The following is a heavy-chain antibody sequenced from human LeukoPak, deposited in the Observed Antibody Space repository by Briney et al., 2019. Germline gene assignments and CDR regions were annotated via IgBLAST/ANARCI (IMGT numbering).Heavy chain of an antibody. CDR2: IWYDGSNK. D-gene: IGHD6-19*01. Sequence: GGSLRLSCAASGFTFSSYGMHWVRQAPGKGLEGVAVIWYDGSNKYYADSVKGRFTISRDNSKNTLYLQMNSLRAEDTAVYYCARAPVAGTYYFDYWSQGTLVTVSS. J-gene: IGHJ4*02. V-gene: IGHV3-33*01. CDR3: ARAPVAGTYYFDY. CDR1: GFTFSSYG.